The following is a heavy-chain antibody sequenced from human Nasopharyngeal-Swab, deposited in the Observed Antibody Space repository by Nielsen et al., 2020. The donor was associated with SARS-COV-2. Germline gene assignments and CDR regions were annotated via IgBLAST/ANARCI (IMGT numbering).Heavy chain of an antibody. CDR3: AKVRSWRLDAFDS. V-gene: IGHV3-23*03. CDR2: IHYDPSNT. J-gene: IGHJ4*02. CDR1: GFTFSSYA. Sequence: GESLKISCAASGFTFSSYAMSWVRQAPGKGLAWVSVIHYDPSNTYYVESVKGRFTISRDNSKKTLFLQMDSLRVEDTAVYYCAKVRSWRLDAFDSWGQGTLVTVSS. D-gene: IGHD6-13*01.